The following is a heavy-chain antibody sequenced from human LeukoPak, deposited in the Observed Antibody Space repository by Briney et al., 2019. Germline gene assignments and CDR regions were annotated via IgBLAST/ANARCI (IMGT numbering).Heavy chain of an antibody. V-gene: IGHV3-7*01. J-gene: IGHJ6*03. CDR1: GFTLSNHW. CDR2: IKKDGSKK. Sequence: GGSLRLSCAASGFTLSNHWMAWVRQAPGKGLEWVANIKKDGSKKNYVDSVKGRFTISRDNSKNTLYLQMNSLRAEDTAVYYCAKVPSPYYYYMDVWGKGTTVTVSS. CDR3: AKVPSPYYYYMDV.